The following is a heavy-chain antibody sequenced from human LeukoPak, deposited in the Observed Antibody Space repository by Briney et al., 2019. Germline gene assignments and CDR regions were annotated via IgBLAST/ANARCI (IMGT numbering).Heavy chain of an antibody. D-gene: IGHD4/OR15-4a*01. CDR1: GFTFSSYA. CDR3: ARDANPRGYYYYYYMDV. V-gene: IGHV3-30-3*01. CDR2: ISYDGSNK. J-gene: IGHJ6*03. Sequence: GGSLRLSCAASGFTFSSYAMHWVRQAPGKGLEWVAVISYDGSNKYYADSVKGRFTISRDNSKNTLYLQMNSLRAEDTAVYYCARDANPRGYYYYYYMDVWGKGTTVTVSS.